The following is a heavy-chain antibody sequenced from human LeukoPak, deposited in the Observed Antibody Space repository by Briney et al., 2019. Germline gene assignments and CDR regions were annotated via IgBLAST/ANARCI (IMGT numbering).Heavy chain of an antibody. D-gene: IGHD4-17*01. CDR2: ISAYNGNT. V-gene: IGHV1-18*01. CDR1: GYTFTSYG. J-gene: IGHJ4*02. Sequence: ASVKVSCKASGYTFTSYGISWVRQAPGQGLEWMGWISAYNGNTNYAQKLQGRVTMTTDTSTSTAYMELRSLRSDDTAVYYCARDGWTVTTTGDFDYWGQGTLVTVSS. CDR3: ARDGWTVTTTGDFDY.